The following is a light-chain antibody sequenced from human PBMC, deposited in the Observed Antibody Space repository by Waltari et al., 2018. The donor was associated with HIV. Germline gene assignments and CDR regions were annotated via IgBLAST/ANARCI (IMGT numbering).Light chain of an antibody. J-gene: IGLJ3*02. V-gene: IGLV2-14*01. CDR2: EVS. CDR3: SSLTNSATLSVL. Sequence: QFALTQPASVSGSPGQSITISCTGSSSDIGYYNYVSWYQQHPGKAPKLTIYEVSNRPSGISSRFSGSKSGNTASLTISGLQAEDEADYFCSSLTNSATLSVLFGGGTQLTVL. CDR1: SSDIGYYNY.